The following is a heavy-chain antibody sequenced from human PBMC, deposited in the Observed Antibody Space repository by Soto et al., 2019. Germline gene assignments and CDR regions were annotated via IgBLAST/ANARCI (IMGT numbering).Heavy chain of an antibody. V-gene: IGHV1-69*12. CDR2: IIPIFGTA. D-gene: IGHD3-3*01. CDR3: ARDGTTIFGVVINDYGMDV. J-gene: IGHJ6*02. CDR1: GGTFSSYA. Sequence: QVQLVQSGAEVKKPGSSVKVSCKASGGTFSSYAISWVRQAPGQGLEWMGGIIPIFGTANYAQKCQGRVTITAEESTSTAYMELSSLRSEDTAVYYCARDGTTIFGVVINDYGMDVWGQGTTVTVSS.